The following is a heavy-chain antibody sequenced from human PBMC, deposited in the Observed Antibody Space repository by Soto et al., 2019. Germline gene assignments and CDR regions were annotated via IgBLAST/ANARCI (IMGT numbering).Heavy chain of an antibody. V-gene: IGHV3-21*01. D-gene: IGHD3-3*01. CDR1: GFTFSSYS. Sequence: GGSLRLSCAASGFTFSSYSMNWVRQAPGKGLEWVSSISSSSSYIYYADSVKGRFTISRDNAKNSLYLQMNSLRAEDTAVYYCAGKYDFWSGNRGYAFDIWGQGTMVTVSS. CDR2: ISSSSSYI. CDR3: AGKYDFWSGNRGYAFDI. J-gene: IGHJ3*02.